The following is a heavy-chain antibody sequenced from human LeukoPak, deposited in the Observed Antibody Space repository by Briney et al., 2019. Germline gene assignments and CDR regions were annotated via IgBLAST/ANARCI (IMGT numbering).Heavy chain of an antibody. CDR2: ISSSSSYI. J-gene: IGHJ4*02. V-gene: IGHV3-21*01. CDR3: AGNRGWYGGGTFDN. D-gene: IGHD6-19*01. CDR1: GFTFSSYS. Sequence: GGSLRLSCAASGFTFSSYSVNWVRQAPGKGLEWVSSISSSSSYIYYADSVKGRFTISRDNAKNSLYLQMNSLRAEDTAVYYCAGNRGWYGGGTFDNWGKGTLVTFSS.